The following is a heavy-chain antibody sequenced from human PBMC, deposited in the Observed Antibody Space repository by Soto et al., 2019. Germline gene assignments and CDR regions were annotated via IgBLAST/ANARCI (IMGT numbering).Heavy chain of an antibody. V-gene: IGHV1-69*01. CDR3: ARDFFGGERRGAGAYAY. Sequence: QVQLVQSGAEVKKPGSSVKVSCKASGGTFSSYAISWVRQAPGQGLEWMGGIIPIFGTANYAQKFQGRVTITGDESTRTAYMEVSSRRSEDRAVYYWARDFFGGERRGAGAYAYWGQGPLVTVSS. CDR2: IIPIFGTA. D-gene: IGHD3-10*01. J-gene: IGHJ4*02. CDR1: GGTFSSYA.